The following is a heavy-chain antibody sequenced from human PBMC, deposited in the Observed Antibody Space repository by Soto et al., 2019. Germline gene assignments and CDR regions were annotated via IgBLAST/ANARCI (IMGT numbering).Heavy chain of an antibody. CDR1: GFPFNTYA. D-gene: IGHD3-10*01. V-gene: IGHV3-23*01. CDR3: AKDLRPGLVVPTKSGFDP. J-gene: IGHJ5*02. Sequence: PGGSLRLSCEASGFPFNTYAMTWFRQLPGKGLEWVSTTSIGGNTDFAESVRGRFSVSRDNSKNSLYLQMTNLRAEDAAIYFCAKDLRPGLVVPTKSGFDPWGQGTRVTVSS. CDR2: TSIGGNT.